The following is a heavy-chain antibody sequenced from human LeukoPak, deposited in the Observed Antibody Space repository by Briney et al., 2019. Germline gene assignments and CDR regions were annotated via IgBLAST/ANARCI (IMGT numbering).Heavy chain of an antibody. J-gene: IGHJ4*02. Sequence: SETLSLTCTVSSDSIRSYYWTWIRQPPGKGLEWIGYFYYPGSTNYNPCLKSRVTISLDTSKNHFSLKLSSVTAADTAVYYCARGVVDTAMVLTGHIDHWGQGTLVTVSA. V-gene: IGHV4-59*01. CDR3: ARGVVDTAMVLTGHIDH. CDR1: SDSIRSYY. CDR2: FYYPGST. D-gene: IGHD5-18*01.